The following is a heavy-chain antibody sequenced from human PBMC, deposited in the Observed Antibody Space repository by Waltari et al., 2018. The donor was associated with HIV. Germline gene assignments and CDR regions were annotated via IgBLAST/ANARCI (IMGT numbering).Heavy chain of an antibody. CDR1: GDSVSRNGGA. D-gene: IGHD5-12*01. V-gene: IGHV6-1*01. CDR3: ARGWLRDYFDY. Sequence: VQLQQSGPGLVKASQTLSLTCAISGDSVSRNGGAWNWIRQSPSRGLEWLGRTYYPSKWFYDYAVSVKSRITINPDTSKNHFSLQLNSVTLEDTAVYFCARGWLRDYFDYWGQGTLVTVSS. J-gene: IGHJ4*02. CDR2: TYYPSKWFY.